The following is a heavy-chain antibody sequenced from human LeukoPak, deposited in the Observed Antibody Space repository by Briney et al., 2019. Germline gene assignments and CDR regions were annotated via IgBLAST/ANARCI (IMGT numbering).Heavy chain of an antibody. J-gene: IGHJ4*02. CDR1: GYTFTGYY. D-gene: IGHD4-23*01. V-gene: IGHV1-2*02. Sequence: ASVKVSCKASGYTFTGYYMHWVRQAPGQGLEWMGWINPNSGGTDYAQKFQGRVTMTRDSSISTTYMELSRLRSDDTAVYYCARTTTVVREAFDYWGQGTLVTVSS. CDR3: ARTTTVVREAFDY. CDR2: INPNSGGT.